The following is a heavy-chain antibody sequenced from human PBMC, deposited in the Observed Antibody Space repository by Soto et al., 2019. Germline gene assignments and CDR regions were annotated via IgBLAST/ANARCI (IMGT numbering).Heavy chain of an antibody. D-gene: IGHD3-3*01. V-gene: IGHV4-34*01. CDR3: AGGGRITIFGVVIPNYYYYGMDV. CDR2: INHSGST. CDR1: GGSFSGYY. Sequence: QVQLQQWGAGLLKPSETLSLTCAVYGGSFSGYYWSWIRQPPGKGLEWIGEINHSGSTNYNPSLKSRVTITVDTSKNQFALKLRSVTAADTAVYYCAGGGRITIFGVVIPNYYYYGMDVWGQGTTVTVSS. J-gene: IGHJ6*02.